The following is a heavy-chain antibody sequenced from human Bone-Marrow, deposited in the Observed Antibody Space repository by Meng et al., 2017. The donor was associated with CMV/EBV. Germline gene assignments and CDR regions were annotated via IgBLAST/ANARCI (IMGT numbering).Heavy chain of an antibody. V-gene: IGHV3-30*04. Sequence: GGSLRLSCAASGFTFSSYAMHWVRQAPGKGLEWVAVISYDGSNKYYADSVKGRFTISRDNSKNTLYLQMNSLRAEDTAVYYCARAPYSFDSGTYYTRATVLTGWGQGTLVTVSS. J-gene: IGHJ4*02. D-gene: IGHD3-10*01. CDR3: ARAPYSFDSGTYYTRATVLTG. CDR1: GFTFSSYA. CDR2: ISYDGSNK.